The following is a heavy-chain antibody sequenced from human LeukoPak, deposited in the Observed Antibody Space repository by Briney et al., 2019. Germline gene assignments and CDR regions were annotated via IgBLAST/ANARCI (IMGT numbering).Heavy chain of an antibody. V-gene: IGHV3-9*01. J-gene: IGHJ6*02. CDR2: ISWKSGKI. Sequence: GGSLRLSCAASGFTFSSYAMSWVRQAPGKGLEWVSGISWKSGKIGYADSVKGRFTISRDNAKNSLHLQMNSLRGEDTALYYCAKSASYYYGMDVWGQGTTVTVSS. CDR1: GFTFSSYA. D-gene: IGHD6-6*01. CDR3: AKSASYYYGMDV.